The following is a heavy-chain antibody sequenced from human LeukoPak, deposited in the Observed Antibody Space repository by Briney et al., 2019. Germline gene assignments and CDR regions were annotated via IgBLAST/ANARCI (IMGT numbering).Heavy chain of an antibody. J-gene: IGHJ4*02. CDR3: AKDSSPYSPRYLDY. V-gene: IGHV3-23*01. D-gene: IGHD4-11*01. CDR2: IRASDFST. Sequence: PGGSLRLSCAASGFTFSNYAMSWVRQAPGKGLEWVSDIRASDFSTYYAVSLKGRSTISRDKSKNTMYLQINSLRAEDTAVYYCAKDSSPYSPRYLDYWGQGTLVTVSS. CDR1: GFTFSNYA.